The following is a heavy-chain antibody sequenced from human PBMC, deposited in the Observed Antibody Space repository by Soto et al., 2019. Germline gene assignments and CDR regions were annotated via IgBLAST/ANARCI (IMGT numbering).Heavy chain of an antibody. Sequence: GGSLRLSCAASGFTFSSYGMHWVRQAPGKGLEWVAVIWYDGSNKYYADSVKGRFTISRDNSKNTLYLQMNSLRAEDTAVYYCARDEVGGYDYFVVYWGQGTLVTVSS. CDR3: ARDEVGGYDYFVVY. J-gene: IGHJ4*02. D-gene: IGHD5-12*01. CDR1: GFTFSSYG. V-gene: IGHV3-33*01. CDR2: IWYDGSNK.